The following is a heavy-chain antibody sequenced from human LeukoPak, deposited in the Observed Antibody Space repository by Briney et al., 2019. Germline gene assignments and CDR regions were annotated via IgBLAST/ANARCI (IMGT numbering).Heavy chain of an antibody. J-gene: IGHJ4*02. CDR3: ARGPDFYDSSGYYPI. V-gene: IGHV4-34*01. D-gene: IGHD3-22*01. Sequence: PSETLSLTCAGYGGSFRNYYWSWIRQPPGKGLEWIGEINHSGSTKYNPSFKSRVTISVDRSKNQFSLKLSSVTAADTAVYYCARGPDFYDSSGYYPIWGQGSPVTVSS. CDR2: INHSGST. CDR1: GGSFRNYY.